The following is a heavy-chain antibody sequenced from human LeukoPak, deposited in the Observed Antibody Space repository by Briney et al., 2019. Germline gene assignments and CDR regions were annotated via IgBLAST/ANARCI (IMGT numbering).Heavy chain of an antibody. J-gene: IGHJ4*02. CDR3: ARSYGSGRILGY. D-gene: IGHD3-10*01. Sequence: PGGSLRLSCAASGFTFSSSWMHWVCQAPGKGLEWVSYISSSSSTIYYADSVKGRFTISRDNAKNSLYLQLNSLRAEDTAVYYCARSYGSGRILGYWGQGTLVTVSS. CDR1: GFTFSSSW. V-gene: IGHV3-48*01. CDR2: ISSSSSTI.